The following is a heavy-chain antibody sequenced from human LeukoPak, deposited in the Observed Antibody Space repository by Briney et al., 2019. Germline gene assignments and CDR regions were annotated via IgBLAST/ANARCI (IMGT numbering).Heavy chain of an antibody. CDR1: GFTFSSYW. J-gene: IGHJ4*02. CDR3: AKAIVVVTAIDY. CDR2: ISGGGRST. Sequence: GGSLRLSCAASGFTFSSYWMSWVRQAPGKGLEWVSAISGGGRSTYYADSVKGRFTISRDNSNNTLYLQMNGLRAEDTAIYYCAKAIVVVTAIDYWGLGTLVTVSS. D-gene: IGHD2-21*02. V-gene: IGHV3-23*01.